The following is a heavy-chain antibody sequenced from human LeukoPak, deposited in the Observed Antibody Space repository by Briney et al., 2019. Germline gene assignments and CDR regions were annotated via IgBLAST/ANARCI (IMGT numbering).Heavy chain of an antibody. CDR2: IYPGDSDT. V-gene: IGHV5-51*01. J-gene: IGHJ4*02. D-gene: IGHD6-19*01. Sequence: PGESLKISCRGSGYTFTRHWIGWVRQMPGKGLEWMGIIYPGDSDTRYSPSFQGQVTISADKSITTAYLQWSSLKASDTAMYYCARGSFSSGWYVGSEFDYWGQGTLVTVSS. CDR3: ARGSFSSGWYVGSEFDY. CDR1: GYTFTRHW.